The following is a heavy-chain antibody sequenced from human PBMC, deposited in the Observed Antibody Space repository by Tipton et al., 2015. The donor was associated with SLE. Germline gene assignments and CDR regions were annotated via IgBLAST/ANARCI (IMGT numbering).Heavy chain of an antibody. Sequence: TLSLTCTVSGGSIRDYYWTWIRQPAGKGLEWIGRIFSSGNTKYNASLNSRVTISIDTSKNQFSLKLTSVTAADMAVYYCAKDLTVTGINHFDYWGQGTLVTVSS. D-gene: IGHD4-11*01. CDR2: IFSSGNT. J-gene: IGHJ4*02. CDR3: AKDLTVTGINHFDY. CDR1: GGSIRDYY. V-gene: IGHV4-4*07.